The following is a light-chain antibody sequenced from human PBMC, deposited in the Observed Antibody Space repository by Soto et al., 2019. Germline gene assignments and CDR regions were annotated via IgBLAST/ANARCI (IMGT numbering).Light chain of an antibody. Sequence: DNKITLSPSTLSTSVRDRVTITCRASQSISSWLAWYQQKPGKAPKLLIYKASSLESGVPSRFSGSGSGTEFTLTISSLQPDDFATYYCQQYNSYSRTFGQGTKVDTK. CDR1: QSISSW. CDR2: KAS. J-gene: IGKJ1*01. CDR3: QQYNSYSRT. V-gene: IGKV1-5*03.